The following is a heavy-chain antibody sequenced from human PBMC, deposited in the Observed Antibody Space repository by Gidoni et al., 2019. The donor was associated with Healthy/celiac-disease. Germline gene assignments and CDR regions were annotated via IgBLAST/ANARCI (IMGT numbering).Heavy chain of an antibody. Sequence: QVQLQESGPRLWKPSGTLSLTRAVSGVSISSSNWWRWGRQPPGKGLEWIGEIYHSGSTNYNPSLKSRVTISVDKSKNQFSLKLSSVAAADTAVYYCARGFQRGITSNWYFDLWGRGTLVTVSS. D-gene: IGHD3-16*01. V-gene: IGHV4-4*02. CDR2: IYHSGST. J-gene: IGHJ2*01. CDR1: GVSISSSNW. CDR3: ARGFQRGITSNWYFDL.